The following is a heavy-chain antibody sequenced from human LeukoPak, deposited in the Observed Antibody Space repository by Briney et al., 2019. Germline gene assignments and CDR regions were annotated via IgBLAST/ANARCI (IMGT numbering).Heavy chain of an antibody. V-gene: IGHV4-34*01. CDR2: INHSGST. CDR3: AKGYSSGWSRDYYYYYGMDV. D-gene: IGHD6-19*01. J-gene: IGHJ6*02. Sequence: PSETLSLTCAVYGGSFSGYYWSWIRQPPGKGLEWIGEINHSGSTNYNPSLKSRVTISVDTSKNQFSLKLSSVTAADTAVYYCAKGYSSGWSRDYYYYYGMDVWGQGTTVTVSS. CDR1: GGSFSGYY.